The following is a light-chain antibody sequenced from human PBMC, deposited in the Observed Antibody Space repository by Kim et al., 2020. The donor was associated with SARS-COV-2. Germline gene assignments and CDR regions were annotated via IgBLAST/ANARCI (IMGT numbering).Light chain of an antibody. CDR2: DVT. Sequence: GQSVTISCTGTSSDVGGYSYVSWFQQHPRTAPKLMIYDVTKRPSGVPDRFSGSKSGNTASLSISGLQAEDEADYYCCSYAGSYSLVFGGGTQLTVL. J-gene: IGLJ2*01. V-gene: IGLV2-11*03. CDR1: SSDVGGYSY. CDR3: CSYAGSYSLV.